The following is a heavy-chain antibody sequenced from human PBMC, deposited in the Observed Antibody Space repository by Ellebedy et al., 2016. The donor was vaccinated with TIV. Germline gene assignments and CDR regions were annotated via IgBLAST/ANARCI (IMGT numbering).Heavy chain of an antibody. CDR2: ISGGGGDT. CDR3: GRDGVWGGDY. CDR1: GFTFSNFI. V-gene: IGHV3-23*01. J-gene: IGHJ4*02. Sequence: GESLKISXAASGFTFSNFIMTWVRQAPGKGLEWISSISGGGGDTYYADSVKGRFTISRDNSRDTLHLQMNSLRAEDTAVYYCGRDGVWGGDYWGQGTLVTVSA. D-gene: IGHD2-8*01.